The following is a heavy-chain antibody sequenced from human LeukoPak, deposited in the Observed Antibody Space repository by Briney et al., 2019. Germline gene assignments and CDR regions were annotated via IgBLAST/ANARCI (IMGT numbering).Heavy chain of an antibody. CDR2: IYTSGST. CDR3: ATWEPRGYYFDY. Sequence: PSETLSLTCTVSGGSISSGSYYWSWIRQPAGKGLEWIGRIYTSGSTNYNPSLKSRVTISVDTSKNQFSLKLSSVPAADTAAYYCATWEPRGYYFDYWGEGTLVTVSS. J-gene: IGHJ4*02. D-gene: IGHD1-26*01. CDR1: GGSISSGSYY. V-gene: IGHV4-61*02.